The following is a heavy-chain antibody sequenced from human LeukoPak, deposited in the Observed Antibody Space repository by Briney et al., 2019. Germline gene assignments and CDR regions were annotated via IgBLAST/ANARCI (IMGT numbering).Heavy chain of an antibody. CDR3: AKWDESFFYIDV. CDR1: RFTPNMYA. Sequence: VRSLRLSRAVSRFTPNMYATSGVPQAPGRGLGWVSSISGSGGGTFYTNSVRERFIISRDNSRNTLFLEMRALRAEDTAMYYCAKWDESFFYIDVWGKGTTVTVSS. J-gene: IGHJ6*03. CDR2: ISGSGGGT. V-gene: IGHV3-23*01. D-gene: IGHD1-26*01.